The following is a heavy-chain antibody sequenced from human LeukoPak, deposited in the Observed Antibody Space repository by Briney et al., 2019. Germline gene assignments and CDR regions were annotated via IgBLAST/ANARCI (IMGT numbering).Heavy chain of an antibody. CDR1: GLTFSRNW. Sequence: GGSLRLSCVVSGLTFSRNWMTWVRQAPGKGLEWVANINGDGSAEYYGDSVKGRFTISRDDAKKSLYLQMNGLRDEDTAVYYCVTRLNWTFNYWGQGTLVTVSS. V-gene: IGHV3-7*01. CDR3: VTRLNWTFNY. CDR2: INGDGSAE. J-gene: IGHJ4*02. D-gene: IGHD1-1*01.